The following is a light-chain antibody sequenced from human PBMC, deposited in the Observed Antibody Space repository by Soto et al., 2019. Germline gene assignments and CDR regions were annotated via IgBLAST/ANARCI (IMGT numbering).Light chain of an antibody. V-gene: IGKV3-20*01. CDR3: QQYYTSPPGT. Sequence: EIVLTQSPDTLSSSPGERATLSCRASQNILNRYLDWYQQKPGQAPRLLIYEASNRATGIPDRFSGSGFGTDFTLTISRLEPEDFAVYYCQQYYTSPPGTFGQGTKVEIK. CDR1: QNILNRY. CDR2: EAS. J-gene: IGKJ1*01.